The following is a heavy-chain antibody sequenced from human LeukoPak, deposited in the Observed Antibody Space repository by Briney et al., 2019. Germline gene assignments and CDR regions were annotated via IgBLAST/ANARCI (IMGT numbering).Heavy chain of an antibody. J-gene: IGHJ3*02. V-gene: IGHV3-7*01. CDR1: GFTFSRYW. CDR2: INQDGSEK. D-gene: IGHD1-26*01. CDR3: ARDRRDPVVGNDAFDI. Sequence: GGSLRLSCAASGFTFSRYWMSWVRQAPGKGLEWVANINQDGSEKYYVDSVKGRFTISRDNAKNSLYLEMNSLRAEDTAVYYCARDRRDPVVGNDAFDIWGQGTMVTVSS.